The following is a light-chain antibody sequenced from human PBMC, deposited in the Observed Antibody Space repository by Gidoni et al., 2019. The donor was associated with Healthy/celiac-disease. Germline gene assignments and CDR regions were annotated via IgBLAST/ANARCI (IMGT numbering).Light chain of an antibody. CDR1: KSSSSW. V-gene: IGKV1-5*01. J-gene: IGKJ4*01. Sequence: DIQMTQSPSTLSASVGDRVTITCRASKSSSSWLAWYRQQPGKAPKLLIYDASSLESGVPSRFSGSGSGTEFTLTISSLQPDDFATYYCQQYNSYSPLTFXGXTKVEIK. CDR3: QQYNSYSPLT. CDR2: DAS.